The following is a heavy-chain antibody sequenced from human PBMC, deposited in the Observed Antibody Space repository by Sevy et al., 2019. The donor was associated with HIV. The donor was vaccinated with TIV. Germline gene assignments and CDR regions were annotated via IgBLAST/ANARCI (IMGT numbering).Heavy chain of an antibody. CDR1: GFTFSDYY. J-gene: IGHJ4*02. CDR3: ATESPTHIRLGEFRIDY. V-gene: IGHV3-11*01. Sequence: GGSLRLSCAASGFTFSDYYMSWIRQAPGKGLEWVSYISSSGSTIYCADSVKGRFTISRDNAKNSLYLQMNSLRAEDTAVYYCATESPTHIRLGEFRIDYWGQGTLVTVSS. D-gene: IGHD3-16*01. CDR2: ISSSGSTI.